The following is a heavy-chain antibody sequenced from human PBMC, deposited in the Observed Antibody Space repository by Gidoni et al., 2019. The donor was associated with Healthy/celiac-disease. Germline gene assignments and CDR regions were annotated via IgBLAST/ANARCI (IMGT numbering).Heavy chain of an antibody. Sequence: QVQLVESGGGVVQPGRSLRLPCAASGFTFRSYAMHWVRQAPGKGLEWVAVISYDGSNKYYADSVKGRFTISRDNSKNTLYLQMNSLRAEDTAVYYCARAAGGSTEGAFDIWGQGTMVTVSS. J-gene: IGHJ3*02. CDR3: ARAAGGSTEGAFDI. CDR2: ISYDGSNK. CDR1: GFTFRSYA. D-gene: IGHD1-26*01. V-gene: IGHV3-30*04.